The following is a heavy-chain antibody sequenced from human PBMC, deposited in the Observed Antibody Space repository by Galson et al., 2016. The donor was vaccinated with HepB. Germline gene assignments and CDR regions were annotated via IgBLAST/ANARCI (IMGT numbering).Heavy chain of an antibody. D-gene: IGHD4-17*01. CDR3: ARESPTTAGAFDI. CDR2: ISDSAGST. Sequence: SLRLSCAASGFIFSNYAMSWVRQAPGKGLEWVSGISDSAGSTYFADSVKGRFTISRDNSKNTLFLNMISLRAEDTAVYYCARESPTTAGAFDIWGQGTMVTVSS. V-gene: IGHV3-23*01. CDR1: GFIFSNYA. J-gene: IGHJ3*02.